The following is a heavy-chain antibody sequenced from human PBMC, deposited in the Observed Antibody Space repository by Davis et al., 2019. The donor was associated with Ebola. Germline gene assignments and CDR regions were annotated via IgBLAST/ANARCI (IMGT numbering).Heavy chain of an antibody. Sequence: SQTLSLTCAISGDSVSSNSAAWNWIRQSPSRGLEWLGRTYYRSKWYNDYAVSVKSRITINPDTSKNQFSLQLNSVTPEDTAVYYCARDGEVMTTVVTPAFDIWGQGTMVTVSS. D-gene: IGHD4-23*01. CDR2: TYYRSKWYN. V-gene: IGHV6-1*01. CDR1: GDSVSSNSAA. J-gene: IGHJ3*02. CDR3: ARDGEVMTTVVTPAFDI.